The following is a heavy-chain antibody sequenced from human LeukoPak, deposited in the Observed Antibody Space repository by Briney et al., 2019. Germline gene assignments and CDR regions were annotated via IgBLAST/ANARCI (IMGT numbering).Heavy chain of an antibody. D-gene: IGHD3-22*01. V-gene: IGHV4-59*08. CDR2: IYYSGST. J-gene: IGHJ3*02. CDR3: ASHKRDYYDSSDDAFDI. Sequence: SETLSLTCTVSGGSVSNYYWSWIRQPPGKGLEWIGYIYYSGSTNYNPTLKSRVTISVDASKNRFSLKLNSVTAADTAVYYCASHKRDYYDSSDDAFDIWGQGTMVTVSS. CDR1: GGSVSNYY.